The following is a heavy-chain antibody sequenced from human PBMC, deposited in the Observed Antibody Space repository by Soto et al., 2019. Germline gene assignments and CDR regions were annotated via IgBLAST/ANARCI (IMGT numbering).Heavy chain of an antibody. CDR3: AKAGRLRLGELSLYYFDY. CDR2: VNPDGTIT. CDR1: GYTFSHYW. D-gene: IGHD3-16*02. Sequence: GGSLRLSCAASGYTFSHYWMHWVRQAPGKGLVWVSRVNPDGTITYYADSVKGRFTISRDNSKNTLYLQMNSLRAEDTAVYYCAKAGRLRLGELSLYYFDYWGQGTLVTVSS. V-gene: IGHV3-74*01. J-gene: IGHJ4*02.